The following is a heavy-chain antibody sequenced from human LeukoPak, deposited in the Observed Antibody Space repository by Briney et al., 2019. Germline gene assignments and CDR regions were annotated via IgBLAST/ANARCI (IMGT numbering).Heavy chain of an antibody. D-gene: IGHD6-19*01. J-gene: IGHJ4*02. Sequence: GGSLRLSCAASGFTFSDYYMSWIRQAPGKGLEWVSYISSSGSTIYYADSVKGRFTISRDNAKNSLYLRMNSLRAEDTAVYYCARDLQSLAAGFDYWGQGTLVTVSS. V-gene: IGHV3-11*04. CDR3: ARDLQSLAAGFDY. CDR2: ISSSGSTI. CDR1: GFTFSDYY.